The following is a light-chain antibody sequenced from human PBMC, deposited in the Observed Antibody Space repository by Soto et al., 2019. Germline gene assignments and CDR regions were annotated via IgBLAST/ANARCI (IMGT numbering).Light chain of an antibody. V-gene: IGKV3-15*01. CDR1: QTIDTN. CDR2: AAS. CDR3: QQYNNRPPWT. Sequence: EIVMTQSPATLSVSPGERATLSCRASQTIDTNLAWYQQKPGQAPRLLIFAASTRATGIPARFSGSGSGTEFSLTITSLQSEDFALYYCQQYNNRPPWTFGQGTKVDNK. J-gene: IGKJ1*01.